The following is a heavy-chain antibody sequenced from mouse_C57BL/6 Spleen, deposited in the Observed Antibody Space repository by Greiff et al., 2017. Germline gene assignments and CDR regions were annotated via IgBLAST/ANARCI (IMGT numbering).Heavy chain of an antibody. D-gene: IGHD2-3*01. Sequence: VKVVESGPGLVAPSQSLSITCTVSGFSLTSYAISWVRQPPGKGLEWLGVIWTGGGTNYNSALKSRLSINKDNSKSQVFLKMNSLQTDDTARYYCAGLLRGYAMGYGGQGTSVTVST. V-gene: IGHV2-9-1*01. CDR2: IWTGGGT. CDR1: GFSLTSYA. CDR3: AGLLRGYAMGY. J-gene: IGHJ4*01.